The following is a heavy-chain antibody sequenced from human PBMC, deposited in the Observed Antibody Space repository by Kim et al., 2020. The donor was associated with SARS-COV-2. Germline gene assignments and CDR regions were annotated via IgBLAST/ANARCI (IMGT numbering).Heavy chain of an antibody. V-gene: IGHV3-30-3*01. J-gene: IGHJ6*02. CDR1: GLSFDSSA. Sequence: GGSLRLSCAASGLSFDSSAMNWVRQAPGKGLEWVAVISYDGRNEEYADSVKGRFTISRDNSKSMLYLEMNRLRLEDTALYYCARGNYYELVSLSDYSNGMDVWGQGTTVTVSS. CDR3: ARGNYYELVSLSDYSNGMDV. D-gene: IGHD3-22*01. CDR2: ISYDGRNE.